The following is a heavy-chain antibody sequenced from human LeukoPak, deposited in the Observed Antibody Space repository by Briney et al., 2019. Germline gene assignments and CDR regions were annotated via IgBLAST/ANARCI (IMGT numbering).Heavy chain of an antibody. J-gene: IGHJ4*02. CDR3: ARDRAGDYYFDY. V-gene: IGHV3-48*01. CDR2: ISSSSSTI. Sequence: AGGSLRLSCAASGFSFTSHSMNWVRQAPGKGLEWVSYISSSSSTIYYADSVKGRFTISRDYARSSLYLQMNSLRAEDTAVYYCARDRAGDYYFDYWGQGTLVTVSS. D-gene: IGHD4-17*01. CDR1: GFSFTSHS.